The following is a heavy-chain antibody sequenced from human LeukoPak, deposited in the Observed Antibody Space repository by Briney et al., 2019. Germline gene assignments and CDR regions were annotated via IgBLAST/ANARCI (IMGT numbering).Heavy chain of an antibody. Sequence: GGSLRLSCAASGFAVSTNYMSWVRQAPGKGLEWVSSISGVGSTSYADSVKGRFTISRDNARSTLYLLMDSLRAKDTAVYYCARSGYYYDSSGSSSWGQGTLVTVSS. CDR1: GFAVSTNY. CDR2: ISGVGST. CDR3: ARSGYYYDSSGSSS. V-gene: IGHV3-66*01. J-gene: IGHJ5*02. D-gene: IGHD3-22*01.